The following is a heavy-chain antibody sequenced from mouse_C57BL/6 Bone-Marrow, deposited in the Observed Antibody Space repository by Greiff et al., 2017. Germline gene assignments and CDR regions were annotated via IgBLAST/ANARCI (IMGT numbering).Heavy chain of an antibody. CDR1: GYTFTSYW. CDR2: IDPSDSYT. V-gene: IGHV1-59*01. CDR3: AREGWLLPYWYFDV. J-gene: IGHJ1*03. D-gene: IGHD2-3*01. Sequence: QVQLQQPGAELVRPGTSVKLSCKASGYTFTSYWMHWVKQRPGQGLEWSGVIDPSDSYTNSNQKFKGKATLTVDTSSSTAYMQLSSLTSEDSAVYYCAREGWLLPYWYFDVWGTGTTVTVSS.